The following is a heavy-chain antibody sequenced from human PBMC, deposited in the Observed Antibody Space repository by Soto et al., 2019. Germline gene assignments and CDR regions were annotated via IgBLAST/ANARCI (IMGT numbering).Heavy chain of an antibody. J-gene: IGHJ1*01. V-gene: IGHV3-15*01. CDR3: TTARGTYGAEYFQH. CDR2: IKSKTDGGTT. D-gene: IGHD4-17*01. Sequence: GVSLRLSCAASGFTFSNAWMSWVRQAPGKGLEWVGRIKSKTDGGTTDYAAPVKGRFTISRDDSKNTLYLQMNSLKTEDTAVYYCTTARGTYGAEYFQHWGQGTLVTVSS. CDR1: GFTFSNAW.